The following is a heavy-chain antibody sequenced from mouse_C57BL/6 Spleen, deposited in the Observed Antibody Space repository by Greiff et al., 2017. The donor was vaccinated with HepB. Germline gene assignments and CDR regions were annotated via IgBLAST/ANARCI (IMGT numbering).Heavy chain of an antibody. Sequence: EVQLVEPGGGLVKPGGSLKLSCAASGYTFSDYGMHWVRQAPEKGLEWVAYISSGSSTIYYADTVKGRFTISRDNAKNTHFLQMTSLRSEDTAMYYCARNYLFDYWGQGTLVTVSA. D-gene: IGHD5-5*01. CDR1: GYTFSDYG. V-gene: IGHV5-17*01. CDR2: ISSGSSTI. J-gene: IGHJ3*01. CDR3: ARNYLFDY.